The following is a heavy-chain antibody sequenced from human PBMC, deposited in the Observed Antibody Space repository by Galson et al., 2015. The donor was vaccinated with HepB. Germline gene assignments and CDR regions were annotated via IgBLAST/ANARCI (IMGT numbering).Heavy chain of an antibody. CDR1: GYSFNRYG. CDR3: ARDDSGSYRYGMDV. CDR2: INTNSGNP. D-gene: IGHD1-26*01. Sequence: SVKVSCKASGYSFNRYGMNWVRQAPGQGPEWMGWINTNSGNPTYAQGFTGRFVLSLDTSVSTAYVQISSLKTEDTAVYYCARDDSGSYRYGMDVWGQGTTVTVS. J-gene: IGHJ6*02. V-gene: IGHV7-4-1*02.